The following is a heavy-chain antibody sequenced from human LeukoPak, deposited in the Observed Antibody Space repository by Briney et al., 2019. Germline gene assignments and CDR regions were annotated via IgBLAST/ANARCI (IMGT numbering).Heavy chain of an antibody. CDR2: ISYDGSNK. J-gene: IGHJ6*04. Sequence: GRSLRLSCAASGFTFSSYGMHWVRQAPGKGLEWVAVISYDGSNKYYADSVKGRFTISRDNSKNTLYLQMNSLRAEDTAVHYCAKTPRKDYYYGMDVWGKGTTVTVSS. CDR1: GFTFSSYG. CDR3: AKTPRKDYYYGMDV. V-gene: IGHV3-30*18.